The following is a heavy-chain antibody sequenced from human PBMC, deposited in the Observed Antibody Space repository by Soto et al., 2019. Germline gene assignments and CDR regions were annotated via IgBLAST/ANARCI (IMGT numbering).Heavy chain of an antibody. J-gene: IGHJ4*02. D-gene: IGHD3-16*02. Sequence: GGSLRLSCAASGFTFSSYSMNWVRQAPGKGLEWVSYISSSSSTIYYADSVKGRFTISRDNAKNSLYLQMNSLRAEDTAVYYCARGSGMITFGGAINLEVFDYWGQGTLVTVSS. CDR1: GFTFSSYS. CDR3: ARGSGMITFGGAINLEVFDY. V-gene: IGHV3-48*01. CDR2: ISSSSSTI.